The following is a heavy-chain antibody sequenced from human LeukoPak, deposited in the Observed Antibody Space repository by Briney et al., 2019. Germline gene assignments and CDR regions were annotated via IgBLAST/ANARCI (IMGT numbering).Heavy chain of an antibody. CDR2: ISSSGSTI. CDR1: GFTFSSYE. CDR3: ASGADDSSGYYSEFEI. Sequence: GGSLRLSCAASGFTFSSYEMNWVRQAPGKGLEWVSYISSSGSTIYYADSVKGRFTISRDNAKNSLYLQMNSLRAEDTAVYYCASGADDSSGYYSEFEIWGQGTLVTVSS. J-gene: IGHJ4*02. V-gene: IGHV3-48*03. D-gene: IGHD3-22*01.